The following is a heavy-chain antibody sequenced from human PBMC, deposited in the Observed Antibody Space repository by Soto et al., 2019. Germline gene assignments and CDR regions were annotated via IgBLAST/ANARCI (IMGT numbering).Heavy chain of an antibody. CDR1: GYSFTDYH. V-gene: IGHV1-2*04. CDR2: INPKSGGT. D-gene: IGHD2-8*01. J-gene: IGHJ6*02. Sequence: GAPLKVSCKASGYSFTDYHIHWVRQAPGQGLEWLGRINPKSGGTSTAQKFQGWVTMTTDTSISTASMELTRLTSDDTAIYYCARGDSTDCSNGVCSFFFNHDMDVWGQGTTVTVSS. CDR3: ARGDSTDCSNGVCSFFFNHDMDV.